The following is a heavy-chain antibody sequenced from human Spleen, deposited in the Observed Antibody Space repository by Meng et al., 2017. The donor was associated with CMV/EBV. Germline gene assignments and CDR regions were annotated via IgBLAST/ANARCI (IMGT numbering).Heavy chain of an antibody. D-gene: IGHD1-26*01. CDR2: LSFDGSKK. CDR3: SKDQWGASSTLTGMDV. Sequence: GESLKISCAASGFTFSSYSMNWVRQAPGKGLEWVAMLSFDGSKKYYADSVQGRFAISRDNSKRILFLEMNSLRMEDAATYYCSKDQWGASSTLTGMDVWGQGTTVTVSS. J-gene: IGHJ6*02. V-gene: IGHV3-30*18. CDR1: GFTFSSYS.